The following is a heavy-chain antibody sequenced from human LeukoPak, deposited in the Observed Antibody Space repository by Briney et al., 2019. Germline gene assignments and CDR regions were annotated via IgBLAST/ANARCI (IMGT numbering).Heavy chain of an antibody. CDR3: ASSSGYTSFAY. Sequence: PSETLSLTCTVSGGSISSSSYYWGWIRQPPGKGLEWIGSIYYSGSTYYNPSLKSRVTISVDTSKNQFSLKLSSVTAANTAVYYCASSSGYTSFAYWGQGTLVTVSS. CDR2: IYYSGST. V-gene: IGHV4-39*01. J-gene: IGHJ4*02. D-gene: IGHD3-22*01. CDR1: GGSISSSSYY.